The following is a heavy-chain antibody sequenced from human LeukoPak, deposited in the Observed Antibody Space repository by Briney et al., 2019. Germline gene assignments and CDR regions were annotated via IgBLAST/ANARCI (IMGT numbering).Heavy chain of an antibody. Sequence: GRSLRLSCAASGFTFDDYAMHWDRQAPGKGLEWVSGISWNSGSIGYADSVKGRFTISRDNAKNSLYLQMNSLRAEDTALYYCARPQGGSYTGFDYWGQGTLVTVSS. CDR2: ISWNSGSI. J-gene: IGHJ4*02. D-gene: IGHD1-26*01. V-gene: IGHV3-9*01. CDR3: ARPQGGSYTGFDY. CDR1: GFTFDDYA.